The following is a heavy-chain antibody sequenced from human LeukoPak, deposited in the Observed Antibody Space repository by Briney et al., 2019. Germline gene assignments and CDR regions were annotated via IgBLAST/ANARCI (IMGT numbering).Heavy chain of an antibody. V-gene: IGHV1-2*02. D-gene: IGHD3-10*01. J-gene: IGHJ5*02. Sequence: ASVKVSCKASGYTFTGYYMHWVRQAPGQRLEWMGWINPNSGGTNYAQKVQGRVTMTRDTSISTVYMELSRLRSDDTAVYYCARTALGELLNWFDPWGQGTLVTVSS. CDR2: INPNSGGT. CDR1: GYTFTGYY. CDR3: ARTALGELLNWFDP.